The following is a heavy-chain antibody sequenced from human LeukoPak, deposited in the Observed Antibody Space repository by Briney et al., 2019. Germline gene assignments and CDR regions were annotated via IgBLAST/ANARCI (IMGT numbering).Heavy chain of an antibody. V-gene: IGHV1-46*01. D-gene: IGHD6-6*01. J-gene: IGHJ3*02. CDR1: GGTFSSYA. CDR2: INPSGVST. CDR3: ARASDLNDAFDI. Sequence: ASVKVSCKASGGTFSSYAISWVRRAPGQGLEWMGVINPSGVSTIYAQKFQGRVTMTGDTSTSTVSMELSSLRSEDTAVYYCARASDLNDAFDIWGQGTTVTVSS.